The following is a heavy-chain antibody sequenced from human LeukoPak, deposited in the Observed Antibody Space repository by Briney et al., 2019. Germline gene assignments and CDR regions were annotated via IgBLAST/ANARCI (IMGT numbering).Heavy chain of an antibody. D-gene: IGHD2-8*02. J-gene: IGHJ4*02. Sequence: PGGSLRLSRAASGFIVSTNYITWVRQAPGKGLEWVSVIYSSDGTSYADSVKGRFTISRDNSKNTVYLQMNSLRAEDTAVYYCARGPGGDTVWGQGTLVTVSS. CDR1: GFIVSTNY. V-gene: IGHV3-66*01. CDR3: ARGPGGDTV. CDR2: IYSSDGT.